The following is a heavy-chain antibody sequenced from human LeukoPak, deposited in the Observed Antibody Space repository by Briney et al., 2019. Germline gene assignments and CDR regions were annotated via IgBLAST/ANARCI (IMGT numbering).Heavy chain of an antibody. CDR2: IYPGDFDT. CDR1: GYNFISYW. J-gene: IGHJ6*02. D-gene: IGHD4-17*01. CDR3: ARQYGDSVPHYYGMDV. V-gene: IGHV5-51*01. Sequence: PGESLKISCKGSGYNFISYWIGWVRQMPGKGLEWMGIIYPGDFDTRYSPSFQGQVTISVDKSIRTAYLQWNSLKASDTAMYYCARQYGDSVPHYYGMDVWGQGTTVTVSS.